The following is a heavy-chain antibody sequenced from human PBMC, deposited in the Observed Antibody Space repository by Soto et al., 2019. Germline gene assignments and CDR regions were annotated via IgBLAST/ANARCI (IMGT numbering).Heavy chain of an antibody. CDR3: AKQTSQYSYYYYYGMDV. CDR2: ISGSGGST. J-gene: IGHJ6*02. CDR1: GFTFSSYA. D-gene: IGHD2-15*01. Sequence: PGESLRLSCAASGFTFSSYAMSWVRQAPGKGLEWVSAISGSGGSTYYADSVKGRFTISRDNSKNTLYLQMNSLRAEDTAVYYCAKQTSQYSYYYYYGMDVWGQGTTVTGSS. V-gene: IGHV3-23*01.